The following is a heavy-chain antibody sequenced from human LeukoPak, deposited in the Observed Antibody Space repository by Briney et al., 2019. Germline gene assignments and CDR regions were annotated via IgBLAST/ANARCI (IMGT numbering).Heavy chain of an antibody. CDR1: GFTFSSYW. CDR3: AKDNRRHYTSGPNPDSLH. CDR2: ISWNSGSI. J-gene: IGHJ4*02. V-gene: IGHV3-9*01. D-gene: IGHD6-19*01. Sequence: PGGSLRLSCAASGFTFSSYWMNWARQPPGKGLEWVSGISWNSGSIDYADSVKGRFTISRDNAKNSLYLQMNSLRVEDTAFYYCAKDNRRHYTSGPNPDSLHWGQGALVTVSS.